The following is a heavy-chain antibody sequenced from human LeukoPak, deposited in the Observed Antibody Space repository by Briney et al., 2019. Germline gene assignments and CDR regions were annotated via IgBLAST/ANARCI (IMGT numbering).Heavy chain of an antibody. V-gene: IGHV3-7*01. CDR3: AREKSGSNAAFDY. CDR2: IKQDGSQK. D-gene: IGHD1-26*01. CDR1: GFTFSTYW. Sequence: GGSLRLSCAVSGFTFSTYWMSWVRQAAGKGLEWVANIKQDGSQKYYVHSVKGRFTISRDNAKNSLYLQMNSLRAEDTAVYCCAREKSGSNAAFDYWGQGTLVTVSS. J-gene: IGHJ4*02.